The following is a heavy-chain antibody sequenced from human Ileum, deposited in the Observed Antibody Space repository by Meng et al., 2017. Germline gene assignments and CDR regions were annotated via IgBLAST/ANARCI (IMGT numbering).Heavy chain of an antibody. D-gene: IGHD3-16*01. CDR2: IYSGGST. CDR1: GFTVSSNY. CDR3: ARATNYDYGVDY. Sequence: GGSLRLSCAASGFTVSSNYMSWVRQAPGKGLEWVSVIYSGGSTYYADSVKGRFTISRHNSKNTLYLQMNSLRAEDTAVYYCARATNYDYGVDYWGQGTRVTGCS. J-gene: IGHJ4*02. V-gene: IGHV3-53*04.